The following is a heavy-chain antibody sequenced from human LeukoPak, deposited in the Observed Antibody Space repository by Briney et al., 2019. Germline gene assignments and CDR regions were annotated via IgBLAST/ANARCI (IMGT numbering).Heavy chain of an antibody. CDR1: GFTSSSYA. D-gene: IGHD1-26*01. CDR3: ARGMYSGSYYWYFDL. Sequence: GGCLRLSCAVSGFTSSSYAMHWVRQAPGKWLEWVAVMLYDGMNKYYADSVKGRLTISRDNSKNTLYLQMNSQRAEDTAVYYCARGMYSGSYYWYFDLWGRGTLVTVSS. J-gene: IGHJ2*01. CDR2: MLYDGMNK. V-gene: IGHV3-30*04.